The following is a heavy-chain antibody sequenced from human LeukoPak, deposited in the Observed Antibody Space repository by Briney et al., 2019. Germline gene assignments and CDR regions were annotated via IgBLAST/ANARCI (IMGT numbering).Heavy chain of an antibody. J-gene: IGHJ6*04. CDR1: GGSISSGSYY. V-gene: IGHV4-61*02. CDR3: ARRYGYPNRMDV. CDR2: IYTSGST. Sequence: SETLSLTCTVSGGSISSGSYYWSWIRQPAGKGLEWIGRIYTSGSTNYNPSLKSRVTISVDTSKNQFSLKLSSVTAADTAVYYCARRYGYPNRMDVWGKGTTVTVSS. D-gene: IGHD5-18*01.